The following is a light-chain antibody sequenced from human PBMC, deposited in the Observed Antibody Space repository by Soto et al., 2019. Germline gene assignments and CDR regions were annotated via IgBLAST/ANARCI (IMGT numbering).Light chain of an antibody. V-gene: IGLV2-14*03. Sequence: QSALTQPASVSRPPGQSITISCTRTSSDVGGYNYVSWYQHHPGKAPKLMIYDVSNRPSGVSNRFSGSKSGNTASLTISGLQAEDEADYYCSSYTSSSLYVFGTGTKLTVL. CDR1: SSDVGGYNY. J-gene: IGLJ1*01. CDR2: DVS. CDR3: SSYTSSSLYV.